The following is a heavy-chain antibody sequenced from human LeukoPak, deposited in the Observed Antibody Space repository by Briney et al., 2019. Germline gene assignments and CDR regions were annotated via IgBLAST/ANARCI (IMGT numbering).Heavy chain of an antibody. V-gene: IGHV3-23*01. CDR2: ISGADDG. Sequence: ETLSLTCTVSGGSISSGDYYWSWVRQAPGKGLEWFSAISGADDGYYADSVKGRFTISRDNSKNTLYLQMNSLRAEDTAVYYCAKARTPVTSYFDKWGQGTLVTVSS. J-gene: IGHJ4*02. D-gene: IGHD4-23*01. CDR3: AKARTPVTSYFDK. CDR1: GGSISSGDYY.